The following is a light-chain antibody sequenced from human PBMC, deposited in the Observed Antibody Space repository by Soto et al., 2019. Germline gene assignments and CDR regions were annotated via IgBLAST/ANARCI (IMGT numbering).Light chain of an antibody. J-gene: IGLJ1*01. Sequence: QSALTQPRSVSGSPGQSVTTSCTGTSSVVGVYNYVSWYQQHPGKAPKLMIYDVSKRPSGVPDRFSGSKSGNTASLTFSGLQAEDEADYYCCSYAGSYLGVFGTGTKVTVL. CDR3: CSYAGSYLGV. CDR2: DVS. CDR1: SSVVGVYNY. V-gene: IGLV2-11*01.